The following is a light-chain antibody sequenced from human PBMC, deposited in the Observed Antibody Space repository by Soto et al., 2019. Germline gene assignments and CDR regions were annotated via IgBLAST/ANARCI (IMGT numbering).Light chain of an antibody. J-gene: IGKJ1*01. CDR2: GAS. Sequence: DIQMTQSPSSLSASVGDRVTITCRAIQGISNYLAWFQKKPGKAPKSLIYGASSLQSGVPTKFSGSGSGTDFTLTISSLQPEDFATYYCQQYKSYPWTFGQGTKVEIK. CDR3: QQYKSYPWT. CDR1: QGISNY. V-gene: IGKV1-16*02.